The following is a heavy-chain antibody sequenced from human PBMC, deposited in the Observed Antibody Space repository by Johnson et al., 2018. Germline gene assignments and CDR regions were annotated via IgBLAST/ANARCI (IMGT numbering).Heavy chain of an antibody. J-gene: IGHJ3*01. V-gene: IGHV3-23*04. CDR2: ISGSGGST. CDR3: ARGPQLLLWFGELPRGV. D-gene: IGHD3-10*01. Sequence: VQLVESGGGLVKPGGSLRLSCAASGFTFSNYAMRWVRQAPGKGLEWVSAISGSGGSTYYADSVKGRFTISRDNAKNSLYLQMNSLRDEDTAVYYGARGPQLLLWFGELPRGVWGQGTMVTVSS. CDR1: GFTFSNYA.